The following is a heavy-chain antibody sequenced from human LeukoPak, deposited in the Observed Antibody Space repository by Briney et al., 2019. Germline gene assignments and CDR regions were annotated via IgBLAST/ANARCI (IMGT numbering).Heavy chain of an antibody. CDR1: GFTFSSYS. V-gene: IGHV3-21*01. CDR3: ARGPGYSSGWYPR. D-gene: IGHD6-19*01. CDR2: ISSSSSYI. J-gene: IGHJ4*02. Sequence: KPGGSLRLSCAASGFTFSSYSMNWVRQAPGKGLEWVSSISSSSSYIYYADSVKGRFTISRDNAKNSLYLQMNSLGAEDTAVYYCARGPGYSSGWYPRWGQGTLVTVSS.